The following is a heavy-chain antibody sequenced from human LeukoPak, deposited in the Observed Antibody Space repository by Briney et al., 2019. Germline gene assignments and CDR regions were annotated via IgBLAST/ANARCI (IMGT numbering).Heavy chain of an antibody. CDR1: GYTFTSYG. D-gene: IGHD3-10*01. J-gene: IGHJ5*02. CDR3: ARGGLSLVRGVIMWFDP. CDR2: IIPIFGTA. Sequence: GASVKVSCKASGYTFTSYGISWVRQAPGQGLEWMGGIIPIFGTANYAQKFQGRVTITTDESTSTAYMELSSLRSEDTAVYYCARGGLSLVRGVIMWFDPWGQGTLVTVSS. V-gene: IGHV1-69*05.